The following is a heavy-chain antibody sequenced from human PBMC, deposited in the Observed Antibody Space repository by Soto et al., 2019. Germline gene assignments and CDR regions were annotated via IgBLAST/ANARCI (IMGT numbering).Heavy chain of an antibody. V-gene: IGHV1-18*01. CDR3: ARVVGEQQQNVFSDYYYYMDV. CDR2: ISAYNGNT. Sequence: GASVKVSCKASGYTFTSYGISWVRQAPGQGLEWMGWISAYNGNTNYAQKLQGRVTMTTDTSTSTAYMELRSLRSDDTAVYYCARVVGEQQQNVFSDYYYYMDVWGKGTTVTVSS. CDR1: GYTFTSYG. J-gene: IGHJ6*03. D-gene: IGHD6-13*01.